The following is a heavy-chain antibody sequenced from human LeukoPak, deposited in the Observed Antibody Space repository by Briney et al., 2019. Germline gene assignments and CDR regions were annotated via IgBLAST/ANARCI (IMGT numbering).Heavy chain of an antibody. J-gene: IGHJ4*02. CDR2: IYWDDDK. CDR3: AHRLLWGPHFDY. D-gene: IGHD7-27*01. Sequence: ESGPTLVKPTQTLTLTCTFSGFSLSTSGVGVGWIRQPPGKALEWLALIYWDDDKRYSPSLKSRLTITKDTSKNQVVLTMTNMDPVDAATYYCAHRLLWGPHFDYWGQGTLVTVSS. V-gene: IGHV2-5*02. CDR1: GFSLSTSGVG.